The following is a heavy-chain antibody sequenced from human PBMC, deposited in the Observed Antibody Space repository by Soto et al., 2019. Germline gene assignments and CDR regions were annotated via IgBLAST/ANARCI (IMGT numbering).Heavy chain of an antibody. CDR2: IYNSGST. Sequence: SETLSLTCTVSGGSISSYYWSWIRQPPGKGLEWIGYIYNSGSTNYNPSLKSRVTISVDTSKNQFSLKLSSVTAADTAVYYCARDIPYSGYGTFDYWGQGTRVTVSS. CDR1: GGSISSYY. J-gene: IGHJ4*02. V-gene: IGHV4-59*01. D-gene: IGHD5-12*01. CDR3: ARDIPYSGYGTFDY.